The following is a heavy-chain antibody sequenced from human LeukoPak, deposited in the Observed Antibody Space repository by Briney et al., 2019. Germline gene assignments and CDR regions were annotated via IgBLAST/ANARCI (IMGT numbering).Heavy chain of an antibody. CDR1: GFTFSSYA. CDR2: ISYDGSNK. CDR3: ARGLEWFFNDY. D-gene: IGHD3-3*01. Sequence: SGGSLRLSCAASGFTFSSYAMHWVRQAPGKGLEWVAVISYDGSNKYYADSVEGRFTISRDNSKNTLYLQMNSLRAEDTAVYYCARGLEWFFNDYWGQGTLATVSS. J-gene: IGHJ4*02. V-gene: IGHV3-30-3*01.